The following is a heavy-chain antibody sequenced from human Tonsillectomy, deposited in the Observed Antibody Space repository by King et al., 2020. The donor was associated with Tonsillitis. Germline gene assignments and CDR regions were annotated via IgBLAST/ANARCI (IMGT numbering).Heavy chain of an antibody. J-gene: IGHJ4*02. V-gene: IGHV5-51*01. D-gene: IGHD5-24*01. Sequence: VQLVESGAEVKKPGESLKISCQGSGYSFSNYWIAWVRQMPGKGLEWMGIIYPGASETRYSPSLKGQVTISADESISTAYLQWSSLKASDTAIYYCARHRDREGYNYSLLGYWGQGTLVTVSS. CDR2: IYPGASET. CDR3: ARHRDREGYNYSLLGY. CDR1: GYSFSNYW.